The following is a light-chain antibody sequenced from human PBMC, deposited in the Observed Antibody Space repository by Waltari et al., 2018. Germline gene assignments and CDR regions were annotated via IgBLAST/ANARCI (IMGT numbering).Light chain of an antibody. CDR1: NSHTGSSF. J-gene: IGLJ2*01. Sequence: QSVLTQTPSTSGTPGQRVTISCSGGNSHTGSSFVCWYQQFPGTAPNLLIYRNDQRPSGVPDRFSASKSGASASLAISGLRSEDEADYYCAVCDDSPIGFAVFGGGTKLTVL. CDR2: RND. CDR3: AVCDDSPIGFAV. V-gene: IGLV1-47*01.